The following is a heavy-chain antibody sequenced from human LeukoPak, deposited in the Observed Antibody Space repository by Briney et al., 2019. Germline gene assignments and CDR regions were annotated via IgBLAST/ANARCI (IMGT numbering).Heavy chain of an antibody. CDR2: IIPIFGTA. J-gene: IGHJ4*02. CDR1: GGTFSSYA. CDR3: ARFRANDNEMATIMDY. D-gene: IGHD5-24*01. Sequence: VASVKVSCKASGGTFSSYAISWVRQAPGQGLEWMGGIIPIFGTANYAQKFQGRVTITADESTSTACMELSSLRSEDTAVYYCARFRANDNEMATIMDYWGQGTLVTVSS. V-gene: IGHV1-69*13.